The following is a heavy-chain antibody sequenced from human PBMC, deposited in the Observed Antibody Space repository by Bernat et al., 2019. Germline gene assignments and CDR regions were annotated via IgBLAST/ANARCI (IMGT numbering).Heavy chain of an antibody. CDR3: ARDGETYGSGSRPYYYYYGMDV. D-gene: IGHD3-10*01. Sequence: QVQLVESGGGVVQPGRSLRLSCAASGFTFSSYGMHWVRQALGKGLEWVAVIWYDGSNKYYADSGKGGFTISRDNSKNTLYLQMNSRRAEDTAVYYCARDGETYGSGSRPYYYYYGMDVWGQGTTVTVSS. CDR2: IWYDGSNK. J-gene: IGHJ6*02. CDR1: GFTFSSYG. V-gene: IGHV3-33*01.